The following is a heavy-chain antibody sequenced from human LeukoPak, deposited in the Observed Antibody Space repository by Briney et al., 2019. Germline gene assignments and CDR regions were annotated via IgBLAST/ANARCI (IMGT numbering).Heavy chain of an antibody. CDR1: GGSISSSYY. CDR2: IYYSGST. Sequence: SGTLSLTCAVSGGSISSSYYWSWIRQPPGKGLEWIGYIYYSGSTNYNPSLKSRVTISVDTSKNQFSLKLSSVTAADTAVYYCARLNVGATTSFDYWGQGTLVTVSS. J-gene: IGHJ4*02. CDR3: ARLNVGATTSFDY. V-gene: IGHV4-59*08. D-gene: IGHD1-26*01.